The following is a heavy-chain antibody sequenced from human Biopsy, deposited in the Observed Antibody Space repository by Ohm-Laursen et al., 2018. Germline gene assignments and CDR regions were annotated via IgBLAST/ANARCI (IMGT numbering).Heavy chain of an antibody. J-gene: IGHJ5*02. Sequence: ASVSASCKASGYSFTTSDVNWVRQARGHGLEWMGWMIPNSGKTGYAQRFQGRVTLTMNTSIGTAYMELSGLRSEDTAVYYGARGSPRRVSIFEASIYWFDTWGQGTLVTVSS. D-gene: IGHD6-6*01. V-gene: IGHV1-8*01. CDR3: ARGSPRRVSIFEASIYWFDT. CDR2: MIPNSGKT. CDR1: GYSFTTSD.